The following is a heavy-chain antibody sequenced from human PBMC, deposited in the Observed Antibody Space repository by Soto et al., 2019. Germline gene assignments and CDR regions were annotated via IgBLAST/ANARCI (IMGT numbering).Heavy chain of an antibody. Sequence: SETLSLTCTVSGGSISSSSYYWGWIRQPPGKGLEWIGSIYYSGSTYYNPSLKSRVTISVDTSKNQFSLKLSSVTAADTAVYYCARQGPLRYFDWLPTQPDYWGQGTLVTVSS. CDR2: IYYSGST. CDR3: ARQGPLRYFDWLPTQPDY. J-gene: IGHJ4*02. D-gene: IGHD3-9*01. V-gene: IGHV4-39*01. CDR1: GGSISSSSYY.